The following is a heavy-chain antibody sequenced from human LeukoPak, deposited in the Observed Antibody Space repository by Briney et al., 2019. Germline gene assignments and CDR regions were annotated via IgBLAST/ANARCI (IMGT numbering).Heavy chain of an antibody. D-gene: IGHD3-22*01. J-gene: IGHJ3*01. CDR3: ARLFDKDISGDPDTFDV. CDR1: GGSLSGHY. Sequence: SETLSLTCTVSGGSLSGHYWSWIRQPPGKRLEWIGYVSYTGRTKYNPSLQSRVTISIDTSKSQFSLKLTSVTSADTAVYSCARLFDKDISGDPDTFDVWGQGTTVIVSS. CDR2: VSYTGRT. V-gene: IGHV4-59*11.